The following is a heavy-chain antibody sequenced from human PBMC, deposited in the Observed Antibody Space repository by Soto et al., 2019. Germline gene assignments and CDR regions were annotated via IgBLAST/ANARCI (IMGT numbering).Heavy chain of an antibody. D-gene: IGHD6-13*01. CDR3: AREDVEGAGTVRLGFDP. Sequence: PSETLSLTCTVSGGSISSYYWSWIRQPPGKGLEWIGYIYYSRSTNYNPSLKSRVTISVDTSKNQFSLKLSSVTAADTAVYYCAREDVEGAGTVRLGFDPWGQGTLVTVSS. J-gene: IGHJ5*02. CDR1: GGSISSYY. V-gene: IGHV4-59*01. CDR2: IYYSRST.